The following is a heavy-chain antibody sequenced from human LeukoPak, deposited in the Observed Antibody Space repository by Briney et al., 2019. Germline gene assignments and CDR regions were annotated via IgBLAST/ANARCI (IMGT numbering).Heavy chain of an antibody. J-gene: IGHJ4*02. CDR2: LWGNNKNI. D-gene: IGHD5-12*01. V-gene: IGHV3-23*01. Sequence: GGSLRLSCAASGFTFSSYGMHWVRQAPGKGLEWVSALWGNNKNIYYADSVKGRFTISRDNSGNMVYLQMSDLRVEDTAVYYCAKDLKPDSGYDVDHWGQGTLVTVSS. CDR3: AKDLKPDSGYDVDH. CDR1: GFTFSSYG.